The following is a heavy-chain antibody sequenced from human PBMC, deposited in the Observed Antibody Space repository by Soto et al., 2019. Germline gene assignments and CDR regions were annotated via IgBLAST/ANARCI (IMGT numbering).Heavy chain of an antibody. CDR3: AMVDVYVTPSPQDV. V-gene: IGHV1-18*01. Sequence: ASVKVSCKASGYSFTRYGIAWARQAPGQGLEWMGWINTYNGNTNYAQNLQGRVTLTTDTSTSTAYMELTSLRSNDTAIYYCAMVDVYVTPSPQDVWGQGTSVTVSS. CDR1: GYSFTRYG. D-gene: IGHD3-16*01. CDR2: INTYNGNT. J-gene: IGHJ6*02.